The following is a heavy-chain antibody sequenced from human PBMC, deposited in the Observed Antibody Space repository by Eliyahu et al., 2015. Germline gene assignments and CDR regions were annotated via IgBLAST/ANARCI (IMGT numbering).Heavy chain of an antibody. CDR2: IIPXFGTA. CDR3: ASGASIAVAVPLGVHY. D-gene: IGHD6-19*01. Sequence: QVQLVQSXAXVKKPGSSVXVSCKASGGTFSSYAXXXVRQAPGQGLEWXGGIIPXFGTANYAQKFQGRVTITADESTSTAYMELSSLRSEDTAVYYCASGASIAVAVPLGVHYWGQGTLVTVSS. V-gene: IGHV1-69*01. CDR1: GGTFSSYA. J-gene: IGHJ4*02.